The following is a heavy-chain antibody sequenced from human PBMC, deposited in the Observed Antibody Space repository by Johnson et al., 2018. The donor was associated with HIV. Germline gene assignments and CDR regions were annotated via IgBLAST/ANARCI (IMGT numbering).Heavy chain of an antibody. V-gene: IGHV3-66*01. CDR2: MYSGGST. CDR1: GFTVSGNY. CDR3: ARGHMVRGHAFDS. Sequence: VQLVESGGGLVQPGGSLRLSCVASGFTVSGNYMSWVRQAPGKGLEWVSVMYSGGSTYYADSVKGRFTISRDNSKNTLYLQMNSLRAEDTAGYYCARGHMVRGHAFDSWGQGTMVTVSS. D-gene: IGHD3-10*01. J-gene: IGHJ3*02.